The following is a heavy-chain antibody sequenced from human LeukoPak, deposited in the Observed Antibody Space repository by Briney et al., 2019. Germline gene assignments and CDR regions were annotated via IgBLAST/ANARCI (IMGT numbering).Heavy chain of an antibody. CDR3: GRGAEDWFDP. J-gene: IGHJ5*02. CDR2: INPNSGGT. Sequence: ASVTVSCKVSGYTFTGYYMHWVRQAPGQGLEWMGWINPNSGGTNYAQKFQGRVTMTRNTYISTAYKELSRLRADDAAVYCGGRGAEDWFDPWGQGTLVTVSS. V-gene: IGHV1-2*02. CDR1: GYTFTGYY.